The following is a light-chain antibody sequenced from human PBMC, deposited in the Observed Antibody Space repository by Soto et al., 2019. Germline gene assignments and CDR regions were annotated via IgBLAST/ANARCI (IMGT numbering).Light chain of an antibody. CDR1: QTISTTF. J-gene: IGKJ1*01. CDR3: QSYDDSLPTWT. Sequence: IVLTQSPGTLSLSPGEGATLSCRASQTISTTFLAWYQQKPGQAPRLLIYGASSRATGIPDRFSGGGSGTDFTLTISRLEPEDFAVYYCQSYDDSLPTWTFGQGTKVEI. CDR2: GAS. V-gene: IGKV3-20*01.